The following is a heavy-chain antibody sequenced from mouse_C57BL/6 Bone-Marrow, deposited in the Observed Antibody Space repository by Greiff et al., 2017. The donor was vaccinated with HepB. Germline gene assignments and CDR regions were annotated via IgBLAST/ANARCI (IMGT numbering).Heavy chain of an antibody. J-gene: IGHJ2*01. V-gene: IGHV1-69*01. CDR3: ARERVLYYFDY. Sequence: QVQLKQPGAELVMPGASVKLSCKASGYTFTSYWMHWVKQRPGQGLEWIGEIDPSDSYTNYNLKFKGKSTLTVDKSSSTAYMQLSSLTSEDSAVYYCARERVLYYFDYWGQGTTLTVSS. CDR2: IDPSDSYT. CDR1: GYTFTSYW.